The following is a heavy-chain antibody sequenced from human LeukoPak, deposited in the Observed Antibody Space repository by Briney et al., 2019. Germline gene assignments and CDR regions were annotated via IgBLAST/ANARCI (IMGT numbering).Heavy chain of an antibody. V-gene: IGHV3-21*01. CDR2: ISSSSSYI. D-gene: IGHD3-10*01. CDR3: ARSPLLWFGEPMYYFDY. CDR1: GFTFSSHS. Sequence: GGSLRLSCAASGFTFSSHSMNWVRQAPGKGLEWVSSISSSSSYIYYADSVKGRFTISRDNAKNSLYLQMNSLRAEDTAVYYCARSPLLWFGEPMYYFDYWGQGTLVTVSS. J-gene: IGHJ4*02.